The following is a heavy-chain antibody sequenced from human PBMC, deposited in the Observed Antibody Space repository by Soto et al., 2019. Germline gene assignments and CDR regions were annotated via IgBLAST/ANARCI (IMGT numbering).Heavy chain of an antibody. D-gene: IGHD3-22*01. CDR1: GFTFSSYA. CDR3: AKHALYYYDSSGHFDY. Sequence: PGGSLRLSCAASGFTFSSYAMSWVRQAPGKGLEWVSAISGSGGSTYYADSVKGRFTISRDNSKNTLYLQMNSLRAEDTAVYYCAKHALYYYDSSGHFDYWGQGTLVTVYS. CDR2: ISGSGGST. J-gene: IGHJ4*02. V-gene: IGHV3-23*01.